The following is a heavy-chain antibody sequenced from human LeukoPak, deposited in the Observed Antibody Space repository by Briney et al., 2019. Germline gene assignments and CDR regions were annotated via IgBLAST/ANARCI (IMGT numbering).Heavy chain of an antibody. V-gene: IGHV4-59*12. D-gene: IGHD1-26*01. Sequence: PSETLSLTCSVSDGSINSYYWSWIRQPPGKGLEWIGYIYDSGSTNYNPSLKSRVTISVDTSKKQFSLKLSSVTAADTAVYYCARDPGGSYYYFDYWGQGTLVAVSS. CDR2: IYDSGST. CDR1: DGSINSYY. J-gene: IGHJ4*02. CDR3: ARDPGGSYYYFDY.